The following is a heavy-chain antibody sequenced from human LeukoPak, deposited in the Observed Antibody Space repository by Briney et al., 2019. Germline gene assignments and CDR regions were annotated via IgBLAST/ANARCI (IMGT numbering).Heavy chain of an antibody. D-gene: IGHD4-17*01. Sequence: ASVKVSCKASGYTFTSYDINWVRQAPGQGLEWMGIINPSGGSTSYAQKFQGRVTMTRDTSTSTVYMELSSLRSEDTAVYYCARDGGTVTGLDVWGQGTTVTVSS. CDR1: GYTFTSYD. CDR2: INPSGGST. CDR3: ARDGGTVTGLDV. J-gene: IGHJ6*02. V-gene: IGHV1-46*01.